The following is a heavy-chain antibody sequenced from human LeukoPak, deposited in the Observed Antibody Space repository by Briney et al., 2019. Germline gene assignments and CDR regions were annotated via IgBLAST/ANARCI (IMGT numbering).Heavy chain of an antibody. V-gene: IGHV1-69*13. D-gene: IGHD1-26*01. Sequence: ASVKVSCKASGGTFSSYAISWVRQAPGQGLEWMGGIIPIFGTANYAQKFQGRVTITADESTSTAYMELSSLRSEDTAVYYCARGGGIVGATKGAFDYWGQGTLVTVSS. CDR1: GGTFSSYA. CDR3: ARGGGIVGATKGAFDY. J-gene: IGHJ4*02. CDR2: IIPIFGTA.